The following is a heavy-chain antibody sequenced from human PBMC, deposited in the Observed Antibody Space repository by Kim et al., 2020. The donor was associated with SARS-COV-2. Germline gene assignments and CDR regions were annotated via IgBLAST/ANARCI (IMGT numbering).Heavy chain of an antibody. Sequence: SETLSLTCTVSGGSISSSSYYWGWIRQPPGKGLEWIGSIYYSGSTYYNPSLKSRVTISVDTSKNQFSLKLSSVTAADTAVYYCARHGDSGYDVFDYWGQG. D-gene: IGHD5-12*01. CDR2: IYYSGST. CDR1: GGSISSSSYY. J-gene: IGHJ4*02. CDR3: ARHGDSGYDVFDY. V-gene: IGHV4-39*01.